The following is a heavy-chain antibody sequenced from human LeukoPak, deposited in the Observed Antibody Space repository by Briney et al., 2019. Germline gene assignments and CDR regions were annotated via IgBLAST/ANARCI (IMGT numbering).Heavy chain of an antibody. J-gene: IGHJ5*02. V-gene: IGHV1-2*02. CDR2: INTNSGGT. CDR1: GYTFTGYY. Sequence: ASVKVSCKASGYTFTGYYMHWVRQTPGQGLEWMGWINTNSGGTNYAQKFQGRVTMTRDTSISTVYMELSRLRSDDTAVYYCARGSITIFGVVPTPFDPWGQGTLVTVSS. D-gene: IGHD3-3*01. CDR3: ARGSITIFGVVPTPFDP.